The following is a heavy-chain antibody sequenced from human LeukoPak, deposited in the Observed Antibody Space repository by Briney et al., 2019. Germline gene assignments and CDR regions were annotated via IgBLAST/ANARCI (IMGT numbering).Heavy chain of an antibody. V-gene: IGHV3-30*18. Sequence: PGGSLRLSCAASGFTFSSYGMHWVRQAPGKGVEWVAVISYDGSNKYYADSVKGRFTISRAHSKNTLSLQMNSLRAEDTAVYYCAKDPYDSSGYYFPGAFDIWGQGTMLTVSS. CDR2: ISYDGSNK. CDR1: GFTFSSYG. D-gene: IGHD3-22*01. CDR3: AKDPYDSSGYYFPGAFDI. J-gene: IGHJ3*02.